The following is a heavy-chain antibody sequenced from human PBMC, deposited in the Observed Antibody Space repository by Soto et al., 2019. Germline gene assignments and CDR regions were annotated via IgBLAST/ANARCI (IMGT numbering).Heavy chain of an antibody. D-gene: IGHD2-21*02. CDR1: GFTFDDYT. CDR2: LQTDGSHP. V-gene: IGHV3-74*01. CDR3: ARGGDPDY. J-gene: IGHJ4*02. Sequence: PGGSQRLSCAASGFTFDDYTMHWVRQAPGEGLMWVSRLQTDGSHPDYADSVKGRFTISRDNAKNTLYLQMNNLRAEDTAVYYCARGGDPDYWGQGTLVTVSS.